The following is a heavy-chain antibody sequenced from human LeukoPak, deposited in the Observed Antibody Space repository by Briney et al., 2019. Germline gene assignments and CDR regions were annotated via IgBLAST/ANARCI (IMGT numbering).Heavy chain of an antibody. Sequence: SVNVSCKASGGTFSSYAISWVRQAPGQGLEWMGGIIPIFGTANYAQKFQGRVTITADESTSTAYMELSSLRSEDTAVYYCARFRGYPDAFDIWGQGTMVTVSS. V-gene: IGHV1-69*13. CDR3: ARFRGYPDAFDI. J-gene: IGHJ3*02. D-gene: IGHD3-16*02. CDR1: GGTFSSYA. CDR2: IIPIFGTA.